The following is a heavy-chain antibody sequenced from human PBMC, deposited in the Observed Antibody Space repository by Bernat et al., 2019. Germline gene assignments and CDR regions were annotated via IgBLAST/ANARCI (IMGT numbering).Heavy chain of an antibody. Sequence: VQLVESGGGVVQPGRSVRLSCAASGFTFSNYGMHWVRQAPGKWLEWVAVIWYDGSNKYYADSVKGRFTISRDNSKNTLYLQMITLRAEDTAVYYCARVYSASYDYWGQGTLVTVSS. J-gene: IGHJ4*02. CDR2: IWYDGSNK. CDR1: GFTFSNYG. V-gene: IGHV3-33*01. CDR3: ARVYSASYDY. D-gene: IGHD6-13*01.